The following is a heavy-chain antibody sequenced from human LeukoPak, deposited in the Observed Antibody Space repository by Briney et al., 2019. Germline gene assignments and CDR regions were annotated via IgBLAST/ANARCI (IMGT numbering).Heavy chain of an antibody. J-gene: IGHJ4*02. Sequence: SQTLSLTCALSGDSVSSNSAAWNWIRQSPSRGLEWLGRTYYRSKWYSDYAVSVKSRITINPDTSKNQFSLQLNSVTPEDTAVYYCARAGATTMVRGVISPGFDYWGQGTLVTVSS. CDR3: ARAGATTMVRGVISPGFDY. V-gene: IGHV6-1*01. D-gene: IGHD3-10*01. CDR2: TYYRSKWYS. CDR1: GDSVSSNSAA.